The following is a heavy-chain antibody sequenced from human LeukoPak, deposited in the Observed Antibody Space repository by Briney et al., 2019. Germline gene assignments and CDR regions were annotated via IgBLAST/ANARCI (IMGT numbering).Heavy chain of an antibody. Sequence: QPGGSLTLSCAASGFTFHGFAMHWVRQAPGKGRVGDSVTIWNRVYIGHGDSGRGPVTTTKDNATNFLYLQMDSLRDEDTDLYYCAKDGAELRAPRSCAFDIWGQGTMVTVPS. J-gene: IGHJ3*02. D-gene: IGHD1-14*01. V-gene: IGHV3-9*01. CDR1: GFTFHGFA. CDR2: TIWNRVYI. CDR3: AKDGAELRAPRSCAFDI.